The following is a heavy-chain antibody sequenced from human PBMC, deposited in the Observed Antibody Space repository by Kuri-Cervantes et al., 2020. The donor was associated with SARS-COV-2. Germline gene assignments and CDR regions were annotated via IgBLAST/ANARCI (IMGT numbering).Heavy chain of an antibody. CDR1: GGSFSGYY. CDR3: ARGGCGGDCSLDY. V-gene: IGHV4-34*01. D-gene: IGHD2-21*02. Sequence: SETLSLTCAVYGGSFSGYYWSWIRQPPGKGLEWIGEINHSGSTNYNPSLKSRVTISVDTSKNQFSLKLSSVTAADTAVYYCARGGCGGDCSLDYWGQGTLVTVSS. J-gene: IGHJ4*02. CDR2: INHSGST.